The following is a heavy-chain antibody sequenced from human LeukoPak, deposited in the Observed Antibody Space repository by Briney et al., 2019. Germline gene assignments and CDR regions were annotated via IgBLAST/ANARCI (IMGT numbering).Heavy chain of an antibody. V-gene: IGHV1-69*13. D-gene: IGHD3-3*01. CDR1: GGTFSSYA. Sequence: ASVKVSCKASGGTFSSYAISWVRQAPGQGLEWMGGIIPIFGTANYAQKFQGRVTITADESTSTAYMELSSLRSEDTAVYYCARLIGAPLEWLLLDDYWGQGTLVTVSS. CDR2: IIPIFGTA. J-gene: IGHJ4*02. CDR3: ARLIGAPLEWLLLDDY.